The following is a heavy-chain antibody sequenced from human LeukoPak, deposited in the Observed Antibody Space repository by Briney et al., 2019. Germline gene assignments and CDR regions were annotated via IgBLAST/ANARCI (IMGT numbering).Heavy chain of an antibody. D-gene: IGHD6-6*01. CDR3: ARVRPADAFDI. V-gene: IGHV3-48*01. CDR1: GFSFSSYS. CDR2: ISSSSSTI. J-gene: IGHJ3*02. Sequence: GGSLRLSCAASGFSFSSYSMNWVRQAPGKGLEWVSYISSSSSTIYYADSVKGRFTISRDNAKNSLYLQMNSLRAEDTAVYYCARVRPADAFDIWGQGTMVTVSS.